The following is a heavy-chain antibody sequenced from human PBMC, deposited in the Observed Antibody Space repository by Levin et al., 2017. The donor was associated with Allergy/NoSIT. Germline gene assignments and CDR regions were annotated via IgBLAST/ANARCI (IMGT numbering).Heavy chain of an antibody. J-gene: IGHJ4*02. D-gene: IGHD3-10*01. CDR2: ISAHNGNT. CDR3: AAYISLVRGVPKYYFDY. V-gene: IGHV1-18*01. Sequence: ASVKVSCKASGYTFISYGFTWVRQAPGQGLEWMGWISAHNGNTNYAQNLQGRVTMTTDTSTSTAYMELRSLRSDDTAVYYCAAYISLVRGVPKYYFDYWGQGTLVTVSS. CDR1: GYTFISYG.